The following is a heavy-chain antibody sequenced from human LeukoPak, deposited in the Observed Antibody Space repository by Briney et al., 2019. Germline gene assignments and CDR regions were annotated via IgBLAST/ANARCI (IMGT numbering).Heavy chain of an antibody. V-gene: IGHV3-43D*03. J-gene: IGHJ4*02. Sequence: GGSLGLSCAASGFTFDDYAMHWVRQAPGKGLEWVSLISWDGGSTYYADSVKGRFTISRDNSKNSLYLQMNSLRAEDTALYYCAKDQTVWRGSGSYLDYWGQGTLVTVSS. CDR2: ISWDGGST. D-gene: IGHD3-10*01. CDR1: GFTFDDYA. CDR3: AKDQTVWRGSGSYLDY.